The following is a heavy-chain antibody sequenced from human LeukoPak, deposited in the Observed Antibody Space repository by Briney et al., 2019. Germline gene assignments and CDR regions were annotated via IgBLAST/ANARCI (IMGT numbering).Heavy chain of an antibody. D-gene: IGHD5-12*01. V-gene: IGHV3-21*01. CDR3: ARGVYSGYDFYDY. Sequence: GSLRLSCAASGFTFSSYSMNWVRQAPGKGLEWVSYISGSGSYIYYADSVKGRFTISRDNAKESLYLQMNSLRAEDTAVYYCARGVYSGYDFYDYWDQGSLVTVSS. CDR2: ISGSGSYI. CDR1: GFTFSSYS. J-gene: IGHJ4*02.